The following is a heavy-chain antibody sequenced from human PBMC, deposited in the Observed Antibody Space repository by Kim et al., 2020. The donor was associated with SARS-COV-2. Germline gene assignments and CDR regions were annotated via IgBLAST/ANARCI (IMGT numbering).Heavy chain of an antibody. J-gene: IGHJ5*02. D-gene: IGHD3-10*01. CDR3: ARLYYYGSGSPAWFDP. CDR2: IYYSGST. CDR1: GGSISSYY. Sequence: SETLSLTCTVSGGSISSYYWSWIRQPPGKGLEWIGYIYYSGSTNYNPSLKSRVTISVDTSKNQFSLKLSSVTAADTAVYYCARLYYYGSGSPAWFDPWGQGTLVTVSS. V-gene: IGHV4-59*08.